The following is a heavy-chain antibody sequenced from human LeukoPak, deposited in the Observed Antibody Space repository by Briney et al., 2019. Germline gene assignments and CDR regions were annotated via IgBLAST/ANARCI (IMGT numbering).Heavy chain of an antibody. CDR3: ARDILTGYYTLGWFDP. CDR2: INPSGGST. Sequence: ASVKVSCKASGYTFTGYYMHWVRQAPGQGLEWMGIINPSGGSTSYAQKFQGRVTMTRDTSTSTVYMELSSLRSEDTAVYYCARDILTGYYTLGWFDPWGQATLVTVSS. D-gene: IGHD3-9*01. J-gene: IGHJ5*02. CDR1: GYTFTGYY. V-gene: IGHV1-46*01.